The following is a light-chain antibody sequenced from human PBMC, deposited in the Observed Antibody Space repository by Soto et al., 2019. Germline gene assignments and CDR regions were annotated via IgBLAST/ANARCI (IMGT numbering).Light chain of an antibody. J-gene: IGKJ2*01. V-gene: IGKV1-39*01. Sequence: DIQMTQSPSSLSASVGDRVTITCRARQSISYYLNWYQQKPGKAPELLIYAASSLQSGVPSRFSGSGSGTEFTLTISSLQPEDFATYFCQHSYFSPYTVGQGTKLVIK. CDR2: AAS. CDR1: QSISYY. CDR3: QHSYFSPYT.